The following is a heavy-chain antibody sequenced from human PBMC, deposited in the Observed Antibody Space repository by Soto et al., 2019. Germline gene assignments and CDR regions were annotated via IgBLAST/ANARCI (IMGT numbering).Heavy chain of an antibody. CDR3: ARDKAWVSSWTTEPDNWFDP. Sequence: ASVKASCKASGYTFTGYYMHWVRQAPGQGLEWMGWINPNSGGTNYAQKFQGWVTMTRDTSISTAYMELSRLRSDDTAVYYCARDKAWVSSWTTEPDNWFDPWGQGTLVTVSS. CDR1: GYTFTGYY. V-gene: IGHV1-2*04. J-gene: IGHJ5*02. D-gene: IGHD6-13*01. CDR2: INPNSGGT.